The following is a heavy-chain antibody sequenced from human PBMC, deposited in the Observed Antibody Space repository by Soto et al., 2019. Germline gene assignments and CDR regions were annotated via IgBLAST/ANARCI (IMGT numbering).Heavy chain of an antibody. Sequence: GESLKISCKGSGYSFTSYYMHWVRQAPGQGLEWMGIINPSGGSTSYAQKFQGRVTMTRDTSTSTVYMELSSLRSEDTAVYYCARGQRQWLPYYYYYGMDVWGQGTTVTVSS. J-gene: IGHJ6*02. CDR1: GYSFTSYY. CDR2: INPSGGST. CDR3: ARGQRQWLPYYYYYGMDV. D-gene: IGHD6-19*01. V-gene: IGHV1-46*01.